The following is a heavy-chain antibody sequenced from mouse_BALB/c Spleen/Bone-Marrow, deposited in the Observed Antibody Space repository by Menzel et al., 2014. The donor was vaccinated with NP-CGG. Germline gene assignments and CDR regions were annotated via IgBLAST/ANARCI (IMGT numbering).Heavy chain of an antibody. CDR1: GYSFTGYN. D-gene: IGHD2-1*01. V-gene: IGHV1S135*01. CDR3: ARSDGINFAMDF. CDR2: INPYYGST. Sequence: VQLKESGAELEKPGASVKISCKTSGYSFTGYNMNWVTQRNGKSLEWIGNINPYYGSTGYNQRFKGKATLTADKSSSTAFMQLKGLTSEDSAVYYCARSDGINFAMDFWGQGTSVTVSS. J-gene: IGHJ4*01.